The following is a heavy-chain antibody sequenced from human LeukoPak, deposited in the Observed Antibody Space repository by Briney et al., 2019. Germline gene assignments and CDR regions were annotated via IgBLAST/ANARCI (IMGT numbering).Heavy chain of an antibody. Sequence: ASVKVSCKASGYTFTGYYMHWVRQAPGQGLEWMGWINPNSGGTNYAQKFQGRVTMTRDTSISTVYMELSRLRSDDTAVYYCARGAELVIVVVPAAPLYLMDVWGKGTTVTVSS. V-gene: IGHV1-2*02. D-gene: IGHD2-2*01. CDR2: INPNSGGT. CDR1: GYTFTGYY. J-gene: IGHJ6*03. CDR3: ARGAELVIVVVPAAPLYLMDV.